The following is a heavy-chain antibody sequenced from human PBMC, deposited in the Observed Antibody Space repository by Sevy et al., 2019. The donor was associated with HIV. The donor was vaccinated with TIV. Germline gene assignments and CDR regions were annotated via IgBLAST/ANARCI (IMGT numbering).Heavy chain of an antibody. V-gene: IGHV4-39*01. J-gene: IGHJ4*02. CDR1: GGSISSSSYY. CDR2: IYYSGST. Sequence: SETLSLTCTVSGGSISSSSYYWGWIRQPPGKGLEWIGSIYYSGSTYYNPSLKSRVTISVDTSKNQLSLKLSSVTAADTAVYYCARHEVVSIVVVVAATPQGDYFDYWGQGTLVTVSS. CDR3: ARHEVVSIVVVVAATPQGDYFDY. D-gene: IGHD2-15*01.